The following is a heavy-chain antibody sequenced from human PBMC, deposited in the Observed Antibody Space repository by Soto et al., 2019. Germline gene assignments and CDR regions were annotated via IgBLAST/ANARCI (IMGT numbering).Heavy chain of an antibody. J-gene: IGHJ6*02. CDR3: AGGRIVVVGSRAYYGMDV. CDR1: GGTPSNSA. Sequence: QVHLLLQSGAEVKKPGSSVQVSCKASGGTPSNSAISWVRQAPGQGLEWVGGIIPVFGLVKYAQNFQGRVTITADESTNTAYMELSSLRPEDTAVYYCAGGRIVVVGSRAYYGMDVWGQGTTVTVSS. CDR2: IIPVFGLV. D-gene: IGHD3-22*01. V-gene: IGHV1-69*01.